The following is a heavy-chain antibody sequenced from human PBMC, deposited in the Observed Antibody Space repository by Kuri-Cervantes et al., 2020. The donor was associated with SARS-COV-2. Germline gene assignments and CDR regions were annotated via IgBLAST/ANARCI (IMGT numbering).Heavy chain of an antibody. V-gene: IGHV4-38-2*01. CDR1: GYSISSGYY. J-gene: IGHJ4*02. CDR2: IYHSGST. D-gene: IGHD4-17*01. CDR3: ARHESDGDTYDY. Sequence: LSLTCAVSGYSISSGYYWGWIRQPPGKGLEWIGSIYHSGSTYYNPSLKSRVTISVDTSKNQFSLKLSSVTAADTAVYYCARHESDGDTYDYWGQGTLVTVSS.